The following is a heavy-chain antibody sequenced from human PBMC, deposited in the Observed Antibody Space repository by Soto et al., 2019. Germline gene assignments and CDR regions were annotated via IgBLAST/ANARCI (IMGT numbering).Heavy chain of an antibody. CDR1: GGSISSGDYY. CDR2: IYYSGST. D-gene: IGHD6-19*01. J-gene: IGHJ5*02. CDR3: ARERPDGCRLDP. Sequence: SDTLSLTCTVSGGSISSGDYYWSWIRQPPGKGLEWIGYIYYSGSTYYNPSLKSRVTISVDTSKNQFSLRLSSVTAADTAVYYCARERPDGCRLDPWGQGTLVTVSS. V-gene: IGHV4-30-4*02.